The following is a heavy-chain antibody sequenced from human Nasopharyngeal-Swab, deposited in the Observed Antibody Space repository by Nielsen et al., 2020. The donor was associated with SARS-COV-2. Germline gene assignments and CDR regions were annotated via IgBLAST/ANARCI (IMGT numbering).Heavy chain of an antibody. CDR2: INPSGGST. J-gene: IGHJ6*02. D-gene: IGHD3-16*01. V-gene: IGHV1-46*01. Sequence: WVRQSPGQGLEWMGIINPSGGSTSYAQKFQGRVTMTRDTSPSTVYMELSSLRSEDTAVYYCARDGGGIFVENYYSGMDVWGQGTTVTVSS. CDR3: ARDGGGIFVENYYSGMDV.